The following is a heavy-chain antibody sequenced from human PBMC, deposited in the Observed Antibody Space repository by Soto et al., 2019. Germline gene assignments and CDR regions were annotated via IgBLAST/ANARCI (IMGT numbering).Heavy chain of an antibody. CDR2: INPNSGGT. Sequence: ASVKVSCKASGYTFTGYYMHWVRQAPGQGLEWMGWINPNSGGTNYAQKFQGWVTMTRDTSISTAYMELSRLRSDDTAVYYCARDHGLRYYDSSGYRYYYYGMDVWGPGTTVNVSS. CDR1: GYTFTGYY. J-gene: IGHJ6*01. V-gene: IGHV1-2*04. CDR3: ARDHGLRYYDSSGYRYYYYGMDV. D-gene: IGHD3-22*01.